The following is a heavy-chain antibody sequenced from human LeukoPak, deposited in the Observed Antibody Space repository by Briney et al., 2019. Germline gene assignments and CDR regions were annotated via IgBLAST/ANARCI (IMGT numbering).Heavy chain of an antibody. J-gene: IGHJ5*02. CDR3: ARVGGSFHWFDP. D-gene: IGHD1-26*01. CDR2: INSDGSST. V-gene: IGHV3-74*01. Sequence: GGSLRLSCAASGFTFSSYWMHWVRQAPGKGLVWVSRINSDGSSTSYADSVKGRFTISRDNAKNTLYLQMNSLGAEDTAVYYCARVGGSFHWFDPWGQGTLVTVSS. CDR1: GFTFSSYW.